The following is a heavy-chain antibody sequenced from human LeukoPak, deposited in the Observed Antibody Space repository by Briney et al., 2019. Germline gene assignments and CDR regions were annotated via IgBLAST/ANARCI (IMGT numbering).Heavy chain of an antibody. Sequence: SETLSLTCTVSGGSISSYDWSWIRQPAGKGLEWIGRIYTSGSTKYNPSLKSRVTMSLDTSKKQFSLKLSSVTATDTAVYYCARLTSSWYQDWYFDLWGRGTLDTVSS. J-gene: IGHJ2*01. CDR2: IYTSGST. D-gene: IGHD6-13*01. CDR1: GGSISSYD. CDR3: ARLTSSWYQDWYFDL. V-gene: IGHV4-4*07.